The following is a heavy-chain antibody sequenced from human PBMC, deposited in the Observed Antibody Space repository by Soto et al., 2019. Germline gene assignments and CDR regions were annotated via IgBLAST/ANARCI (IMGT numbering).Heavy chain of an antibody. CDR2: YDYGNGAA. CDR3: VTDRGEIPGTDAFDD. CDR1: GYRVAELN. J-gene: IGHJ3*01. V-gene: IGHV1-24*01. D-gene: IGHD3-10*01. Sequence: ASVKVSCKVSGYRVAELNIHWVRQAPGKGLEWMGGYDYGNGAATYPQRFQGRVTMTEDGSTDTAHMELRDLKFEDTAVYFCVTDRGEIPGTDAFDDWGQGTMVTVSS.